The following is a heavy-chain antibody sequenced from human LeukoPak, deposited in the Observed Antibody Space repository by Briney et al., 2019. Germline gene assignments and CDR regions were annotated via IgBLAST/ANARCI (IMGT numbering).Heavy chain of an antibody. CDR2: ISGGGGST. V-gene: IGHV3-23*01. D-gene: IGHD3-22*01. CDR1: GFTFSSYA. Sequence: QPGGSLRLSCAASGFTFSSYAMSWVRQAPGKGLEWVSAISGGGGSTHYADSVKGRFTISRGNSKNTLYLQMNSLRAEDTAVYYCAKDDIPYYYDSSGYYDDYWGQGTLVTVSS. J-gene: IGHJ4*02. CDR3: AKDDIPYYYDSSGYYDDY.